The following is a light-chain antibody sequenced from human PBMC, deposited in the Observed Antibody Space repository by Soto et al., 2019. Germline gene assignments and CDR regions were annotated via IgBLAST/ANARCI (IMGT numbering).Light chain of an antibody. J-gene: IGKJ2*01. V-gene: IGKV1-5*01. CDR2: EPS. CDR1: QTISRW. Sequence: DIQMTQSPSTLSASVGDRVTITCRASQTISRWLAWYQQKPGKAPKLLIYEPSSLENGVPSRFSCSRSGTEFTLTLSSQPPEDFATYYCQQYHSYHTFGQGTKLESK. CDR3: QQYHSYHT.